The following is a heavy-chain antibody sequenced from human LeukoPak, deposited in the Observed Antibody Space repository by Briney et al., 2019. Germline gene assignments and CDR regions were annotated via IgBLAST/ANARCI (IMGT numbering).Heavy chain of an antibody. D-gene: IGHD5-18*01. V-gene: IGHV3-30-3*01. CDR1: GFTFSRYA. Sequence: GGPLRLSCGASGFTFSRYAMHWVRESPGKGLEGVGFISHDGCNKYYADPGKARFTIPRDNSKKTLYMQMNSLRAEDTAVYYCARDTWAVKRGYSYGYVTYFDYWGQGTLVTVSS. CDR3: ARDTWAVKRGYSYGYVTYFDY. J-gene: IGHJ4*02. CDR2: ISHDGCNK.